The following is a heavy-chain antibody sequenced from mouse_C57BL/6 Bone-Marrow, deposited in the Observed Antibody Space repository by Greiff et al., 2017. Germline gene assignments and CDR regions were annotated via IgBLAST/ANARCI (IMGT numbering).Heavy chain of an antibody. Sequence: QVQLQQPGAELVMPGASVKLSCKASGYTFTSYWMHWVKQRPGQGLEWIGEIDPSDSYTNYNQKFKGKSTLTVDKSSSTAYMQLSSLTSEDSAVYDCARKAYYQRDYWGQGTTLTVSS. CDR3: ARKAYYQRDY. CDR2: IDPSDSYT. J-gene: IGHJ2*01. CDR1: GYTFTSYW. V-gene: IGHV1-69*01. D-gene: IGHD2-10*01.